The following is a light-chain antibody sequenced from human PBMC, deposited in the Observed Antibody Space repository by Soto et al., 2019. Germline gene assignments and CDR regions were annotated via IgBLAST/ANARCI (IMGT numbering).Light chain of an antibody. CDR3: QQCYKWPQWT. Sequence: IVMTQSPATLSVSPGERATLACRASQGVXSNFAWYQQKPGQAPRFLIXAESNRATGIPARFIGSGSGKDFTLTISSLEPEDLSVYYCQQCYKWPQWTFGQGTKVDIK. J-gene: IGKJ1*01. V-gene: IGKV3D-11*03. CDR1: QGVXSN. CDR2: AES.